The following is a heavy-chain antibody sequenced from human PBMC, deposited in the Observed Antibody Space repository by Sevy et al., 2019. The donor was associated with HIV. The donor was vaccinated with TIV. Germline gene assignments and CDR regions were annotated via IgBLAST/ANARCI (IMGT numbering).Heavy chain of an antibody. V-gene: IGHV3-9*01. CDR2: ISWSSGSI. J-gene: IGHJ6*02. Sequence: GGSLRLSCAASGFTFDDYAMHWVRQAPGKGLEWVSSISWSSGSIGYADSVKGRFTNSRDNAKNSLYLQMNSLRAEDTAMYYCAKGNPSIAVAGTEGMDVWGQGTTVTVSS. D-gene: IGHD6-19*01. CDR1: GFTFDDYA. CDR3: AKGNPSIAVAGTEGMDV.